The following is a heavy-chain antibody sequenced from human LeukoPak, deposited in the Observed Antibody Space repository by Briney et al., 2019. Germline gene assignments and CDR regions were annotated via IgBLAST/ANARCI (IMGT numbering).Heavy chain of an antibody. CDR3: ARASAMERYYNYYYYYGMGV. J-gene: IGHJ6*02. V-gene: IGHV3-30-3*01. Sequence: GGSLRLSCAASGFTLSSYAMHWVRQAPGKGLEWVAVISYDGSNKYYADSVKGRFTISRDNSKNTLYLQMNSLRAEDTAVYYCARASAMERYYNYYYYYGMGVWGQGTTVTVSS. CDR1: GFTLSSYA. CDR2: ISYDGSNK. D-gene: IGHD1-1*01.